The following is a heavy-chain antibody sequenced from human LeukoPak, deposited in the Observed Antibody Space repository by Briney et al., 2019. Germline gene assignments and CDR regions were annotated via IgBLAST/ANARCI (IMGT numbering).Heavy chain of an antibody. CDR2: IYHSGST. D-gene: IGHD2-15*01. CDR3: ASCSGGSCYHFDY. CDR1: GGSISSGGYS. V-gene: IGHV4-30-2*01. Sequence: PSQTLSLTCAVSGGSISSGGYSWSWIRQPPGKGLEWIGYIYHSGSTHYNPSLKSRVTISVDRSKNQFSLNLSSVTAADTAVYYCASCSGGSCYHFDYWGQGILVTVSS. J-gene: IGHJ4*02.